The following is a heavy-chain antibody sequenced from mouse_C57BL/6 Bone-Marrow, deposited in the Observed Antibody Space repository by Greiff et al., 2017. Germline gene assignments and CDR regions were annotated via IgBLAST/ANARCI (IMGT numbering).Heavy chain of an antibody. CDR3: ARRGLRPNYYAMDY. CDR1: GYTFTSYW. CDR2: IDPSDSET. V-gene: IGHV1-52*01. Sequence: QVQLQQPGAELVRPGSSVKLSCKASGYTFTSYWMHWVKQRPTQGLEWIGNIDPSDSETHYNQKFKDKATLTVDKSSSTAYMQLSSLTSEDSAVYYCARRGLRPNYYAMDYWGQGTSVTVSS. D-gene: IGHD2-4*01. J-gene: IGHJ4*01.